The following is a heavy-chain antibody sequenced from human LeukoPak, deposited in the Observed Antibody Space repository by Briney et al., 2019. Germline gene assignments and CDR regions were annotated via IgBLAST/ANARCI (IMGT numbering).Heavy chain of an antibody. D-gene: IGHD5-12*01. J-gene: IGHJ3*02. CDR1: GYSISSGYY. V-gene: IGHV4-38-2*01. CDR3: ARRLVATITSAFDI. CDR2: IYHSGST. Sequence: PSETLSLTCAVSGYSISSGYYWGWIRQPPGKGLEWIGSIYHSGSTYYNPSLKSRVTISVDTSKNQFSLKLRSVTAADTAVYYCARRLVATITSAFDIWGQGTMVTVSS.